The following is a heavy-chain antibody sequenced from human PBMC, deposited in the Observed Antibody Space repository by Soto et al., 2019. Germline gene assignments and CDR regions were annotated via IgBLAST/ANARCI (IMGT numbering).Heavy chain of an antibody. CDR1: GFTFRRHW. CDR2: INTDGSGT. D-gene: IGHD3-9*01. Sequence: GGSLRLSCGASGFTFRRHWMHWVRQTPGKGLVWVSRINTDGSGTSYADSVQGRFTISRDNAKNTLYLQMSSLRAEDTAVYYCAKDPVYILTGYYTPLFDYWGQGTLVTVSS. V-gene: IGHV3-74*01. J-gene: IGHJ4*02. CDR3: AKDPVYILTGYYTPLFDY.